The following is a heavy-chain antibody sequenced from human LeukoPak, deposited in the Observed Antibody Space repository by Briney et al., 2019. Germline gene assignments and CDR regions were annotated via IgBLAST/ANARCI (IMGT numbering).Heavy chain of an antibody. CDR1: GFSFSNYW. V-gene: IGHV3-7*01. CDR2: INQDGGKK. Sequence: AGSLRLSCAASGFSFSNYWMSWVRQAPGKGLEWMAHINQDGGKKHYVDSVKGRITISRDNAKNSVYLQMNGLRADDTAVYYCASDKIQGDFHFDHWGRGILVSVSS. D-gene: IGHD3-10*01. J-gene: IGHJ4*02. CDR3: ASDKIQGDFHFDH.